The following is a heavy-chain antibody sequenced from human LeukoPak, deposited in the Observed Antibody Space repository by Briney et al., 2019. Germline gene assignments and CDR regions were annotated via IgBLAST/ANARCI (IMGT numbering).Heavy chain of an antibody. CDR1: GYTFTDYY. D-gene: IGHD3-22*01. CDR2: VDPEDGET. Sequence: ASVKVSCKVSGYTFTDYYMHWVQQAPGKGLEWMGLVDPEDGETIYAEKFQGRVTITADTSTDTAYMELSSMRSEDTAVYYCATVSPYYYDSSGYYYPLDYWGQGTLVTVSS. CDR3: ATVSPYYYDSSGYYYPLDY. J-gene: IGHJ4*02. V-gene: IGHV1-69-2*01.